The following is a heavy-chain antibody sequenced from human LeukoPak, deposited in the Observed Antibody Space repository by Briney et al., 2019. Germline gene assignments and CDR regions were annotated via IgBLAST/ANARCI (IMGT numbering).Heavy chain of an antibody. CDR2: IWNDGSNK. Sequence: GGSLRLSCAASGFTFSSYVMHWVRQAPGKGLEWAAVIWNDGSNKYFADSVKGRFTISRDSSKNTLYLQMNSLRAEDTAVYYCASATGDNDAFDIWGQGTMVTVSS. J-gene: IGHJ3*02. CDR1: GFTFSSYV. D-gene: IGHD7-27*01. V-gene: IGHV3-33*01. CDR3: ASATGDNDAFDI.